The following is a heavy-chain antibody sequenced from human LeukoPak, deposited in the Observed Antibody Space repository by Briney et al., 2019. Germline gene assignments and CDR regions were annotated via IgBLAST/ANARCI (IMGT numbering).Heavy chain of an antibody. J-gene: IGHJ3*02. CDR2: INHSGST. CDR1: GGSFSGYY. CDR3: AIEFGYSGSYGAFDI. V-gene: IGHV4-34*01. D-gene: IGHD1-26*01. Sequence: SETLSLTCAVYGGSFSGYYWSWIRQPPGKGLEWIGEINHSGSTNYNPSLKSRVTISVDTSKNQFSLELSSVTAADTAVYYCAIEFGYSGSYGAFDIWGQGTMVTVSS.